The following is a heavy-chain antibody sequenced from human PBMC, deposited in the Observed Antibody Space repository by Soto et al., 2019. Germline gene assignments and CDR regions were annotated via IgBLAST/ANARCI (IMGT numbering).Heavy chain of an antibody. D-gene: IGHD1-26*01. J-gene: IGHJ4*02. CDR3: ARDLVSGPSSGTSEACY. CDR2: IIPIFGTA. CDR1: GGTFSSYG. Sequence: GASVKVSCKASGGTFSSYGSSWVRQAPGQGLEWMGGIIPIFGTANYAQKFQGRVTITADESTSTAYMELSSLRSEDTAVYYCARDLVSGPSSGTSEACYWGQGTLLTISS. V-gene: IGHV1-69*13.